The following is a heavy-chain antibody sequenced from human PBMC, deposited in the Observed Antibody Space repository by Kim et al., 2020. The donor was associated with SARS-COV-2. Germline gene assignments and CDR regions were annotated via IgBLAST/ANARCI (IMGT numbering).Heavy chain of an antibody. J-gene: IGHJ5*02. Sequence: YNPSLKSRVTISVDTSKNQFSLKLSSVTAADTAVYYCAREYYGSGGWFDPWGQGTLVTVSS. CDR3: AREYYGSGGWFDP. V-gene: IGHV4-34*01. D-gene: IGHD3-10*01.